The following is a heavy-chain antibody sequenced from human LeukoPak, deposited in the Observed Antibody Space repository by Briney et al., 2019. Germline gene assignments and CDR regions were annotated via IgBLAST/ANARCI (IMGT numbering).Heavy chain of an antibody. CDR2: IYYSGST. J-gene: IGHJ4*02. Sequence: PSETLSLTCTVSGDSISSSSYYWGWIRQPPGKGLEWIGSIYYSGSTYFNPSLKSRFTISVDTSKNQFSLKLRSVTAADTAVYYCARQTVVTAPYFDYWGQGTLVTVSS. D-gene: IGHD2-21*02. CDR1: GDSISSSSYY. V-gene: IGHV4-39*01. CDR3: ARQTVVTAPYFDY.